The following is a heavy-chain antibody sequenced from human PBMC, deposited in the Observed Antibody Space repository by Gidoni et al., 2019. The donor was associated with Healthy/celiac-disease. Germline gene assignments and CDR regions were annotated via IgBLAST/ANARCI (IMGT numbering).Heavy chain of an antibody. Sequence: QVQLVESGGGVVQPGGCVRRDCAESGGTFSSYGMHWVRQAPGKGREGVAFILYDGSNHYSADSVKGRFTISRDNSKNTLYLQMISLSAEDTAVYYCAKDRGFLQDFDYWGQGTLVTVSS. V-gene: IGHV3-30*02. D-gene: IGHD5-12*01. CDR2: ILYDGSNH. CDR1: GGTFSSYG. J-gene: IGHJ4*02. CDR3: AKDRGFLQDFDY.